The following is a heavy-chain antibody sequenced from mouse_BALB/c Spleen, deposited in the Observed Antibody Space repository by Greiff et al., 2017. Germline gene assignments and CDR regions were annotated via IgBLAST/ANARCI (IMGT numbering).Heavy chain of an antibody. J-gene: IGHJ2*01. CDR1: GFAFSSYD. CDR3: ARDGNYYFDY. V-gene: IGHV5-12-1*01. D-gene: IGHD2-1*01. Sequence: EVQVVESGGGLVKPGGSLKLSCAASGFAFSSYDMSWVRQTPEKRLEWVAYISSGGGSTYYPDTVKGRFTISRDNAKNTLYLQMSSLKSEDTAMYYCARDGNYYFDYWGQGTTLTVSS. CDR2: ISSGGGST.